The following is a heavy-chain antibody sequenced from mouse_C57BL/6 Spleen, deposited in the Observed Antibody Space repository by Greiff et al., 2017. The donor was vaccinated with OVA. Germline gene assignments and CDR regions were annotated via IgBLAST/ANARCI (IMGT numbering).Heavy chain of an antibody. J-gene: IGHJ2*01. CDR3: AKFITTVVGGFDY. CDR1: GYTFTSYW. D-gene: IGHD1-1*01. V-gene: IGHV1-64*01. Sequence: QVQLQQPGAELVKPGASVKLSCKASGYTFTSYWMHWVKQRPGQGLEWIGMIHPNSGSTNYNEKFKSKATLTVDKSSSTAYMQLSSLTSEDSAVYYCAKFITTVVGGFDYWGQGTTLTVSS. CDR2: IHPNSGST.